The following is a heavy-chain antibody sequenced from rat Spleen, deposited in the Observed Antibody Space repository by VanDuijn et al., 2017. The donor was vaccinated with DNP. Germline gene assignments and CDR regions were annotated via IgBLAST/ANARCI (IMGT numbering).Heavy chain of an antibody. Sequence: EVQLVESGGGLVRPGRSLKLSCATSGFTFSDCNMAWVRQAPKKGLEWVATIIYDGTRTYYRDSVKGRFTLARDNAKNTLYLRLNSLRSEDTATYYCASGFGWFAYWGQGTLVTVSS. CDR1: GFTFSDCN. J-gene: IGHJ3*01. V-gene: IGHV5S10*01. D-gene: IGHD4-1*01. CDR2: IIYDGTRT. CDR3: ASGFGWFAY.